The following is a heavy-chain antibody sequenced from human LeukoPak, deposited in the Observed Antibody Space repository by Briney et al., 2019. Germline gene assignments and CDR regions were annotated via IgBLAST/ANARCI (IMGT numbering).Heavy chain of an antibody. J-gene: IGHJ5*02. V-gene: IGHV4-34*01. D-gene: IGHD6-19*01. Sequence: SETLSLTCAVYGGSFSTYFWSWTRQAPGKGLEWIGEIRQSGGTNYNPSLKSRLTISVDTSKNQFSLKLNSVTAADTAVYYCARDYGEWLVPSSWGQGTVVTVSS. CDR1: GGSFSTYF. CDR2: IRQSGGT. CDR3: ARDYGEWLVPSS.